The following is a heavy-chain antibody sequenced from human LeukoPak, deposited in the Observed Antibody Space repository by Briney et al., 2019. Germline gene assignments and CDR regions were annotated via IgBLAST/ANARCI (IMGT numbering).Heavy chain of an antibody. CDR3: ARHYNLLSRWFDP. Sequence: PGGSLRLSCAASGFTFSNYAMNWVRQAPGKGLEWIGEINHSGSTNYNPSLKSRVTISVDTSKNQFSLKLSSVTAADTAVYYCARHYNLLSRWFDPWGQGTLVTVSS. D-gene: IGHD3-10*01. CDR1: GFTFSNYA. CDR2: INHSGST. J-gene: IGHJ5*02. V-gene: IGHV4-34*01.